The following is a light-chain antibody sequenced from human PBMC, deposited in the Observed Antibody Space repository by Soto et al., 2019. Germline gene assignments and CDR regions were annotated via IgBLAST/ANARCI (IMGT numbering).Light chain of an antibody. CDR1: SSDIGTYDY. CDR2: EVT. CDR3: SSYTTTTTPVV. V-gene: IGLV2-14*01. Sequence: QSALTQPASVSGSPGQSITISCTGTSSDIGTYDYVSWYQHHPGKAPKLMISEVTNRPSGVSDRFSGSKSGKTASLTISGLQAEDEADYYCSSYTTTTTPVVFGGGTKLTVL. J-gene: IGLJ2*01.